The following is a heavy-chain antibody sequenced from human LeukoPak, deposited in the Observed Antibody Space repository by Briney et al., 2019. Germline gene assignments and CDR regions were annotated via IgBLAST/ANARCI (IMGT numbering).Heavy chain of an antibody. V-gene: IGHV3-64*01. CDR2: ISSNGGST. J-gene: IGHJ4*02. D-gene: IGHD1-14*01. Sequence: GGSLRLSCAASGFTFSSYAMHWVRQAPGKGLEYVSAISSNGGSTYYANSVKGRFTISRDNSKNTLYLQMGSLRAEDMAVYYCARVPAGYWGQGTLVTVSS. CDR3: ARVPAGY. CDR1: GFTFSSYA.